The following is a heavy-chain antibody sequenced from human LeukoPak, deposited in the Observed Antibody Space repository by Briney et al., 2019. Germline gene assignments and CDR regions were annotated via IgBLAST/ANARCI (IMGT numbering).Heavy chain of an antibody. CDR2: INSDGSST. J-gene: IGHJ4*02. CDR1: GFTFSSYA. D-gene: IGHD3-10*01. V-gene: IGHV3-74*01. CDR3: ARDLIDYYGSGGLDY. Sequence: GGSLRLSCAASGFTFSSYAMHWVRQAPGKGLVWVSRINSDGSSTSYADSVKGRFTISRDNAKNTLYLQMNSLRAEDTAVYYCARDLIDYYGSGGLDYWGQGTLVTVSS.